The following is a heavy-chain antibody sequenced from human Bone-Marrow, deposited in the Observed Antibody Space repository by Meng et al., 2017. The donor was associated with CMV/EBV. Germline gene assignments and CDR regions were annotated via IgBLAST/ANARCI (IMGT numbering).Heavy chain of an antibody. D-gene: IGHD2-2*01. CDR2: IDWDDDK. CDR3: ARIREYHRVYYFDY. J-gene: IGHJ4*02. V-gene: IGHV2-70D*14. CDR1: GFSLSTSGMR. Sequence: SGPTLVKPTQTLTLTCTFSGFSLSTSGMRVSWIRQPPGKALEWLARIDWDDDKFYSTSLKTRLTISKDTSKNQVVLTMTNMDPVDTATYYCARIREYHRVYYFDYWGQGTLVTVSS.